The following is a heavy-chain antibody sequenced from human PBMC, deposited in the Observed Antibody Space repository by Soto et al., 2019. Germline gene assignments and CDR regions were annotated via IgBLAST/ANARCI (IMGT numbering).Heavy chain of an antibody. Sequence: GGSLRLSCAASGFTFSSYGMHWVRQAPGKGLEWVAVISYDGSNKYYADSVKGRFTISRDNSKNTLYLQMNSLRAEDTAVYYCAKDKPSIAAAFDYWGQGTLVTVSS. D-gene: IGHD6-13*01. CDR1: GFTFSSYG. CDR2: ISYDGSNK. CDR3: AKDKPSIAAAFDY. V-gene: IGHV3-30*18. J-gene: IGHJ4*02.